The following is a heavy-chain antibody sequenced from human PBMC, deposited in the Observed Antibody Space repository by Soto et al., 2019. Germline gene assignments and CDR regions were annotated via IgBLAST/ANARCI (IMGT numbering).Heavy chain of an antibody. Sequence: QVQVVQSGAEVKKPGASVKVSCKASGYTFTSYAMHWMRQAPGQRREWLGWINPGNGNTKNSQKVEGRVTITRDTFASTAYMELSSLRSEDTAVYYCARGASSVTTFYFDLWGRGTLVTVSS. J-gene: IGHJ2*01. V-gene: IGHV1-3*01. CDR1: GYTFTSYA. CDR3: ARGASSVTTFYFDL. D-gene: IGHD4-17*01. CDR2: INPGNGNT.